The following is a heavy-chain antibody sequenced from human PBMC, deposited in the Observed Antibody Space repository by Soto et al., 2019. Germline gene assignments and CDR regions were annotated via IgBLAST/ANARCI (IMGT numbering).Heavy chain of an antibody. D-gene: IGHD5-12*01. J-gene: IGHJ4*02. V-gene: IGHV3-13*01. Sequence: GGSLRLSCAASGFTFSSYDMHWVRQATGKGLEWVSAIGTAGDTYYPGSVKGRFTISRENAKNSVYLQMNSLRAGDTAVYYCARFKGGYGFDYWGQGTLVTVSS. CDR2: IGTAGDT. CDR1: GFTFSSYD. CDR3: ARFKGGYGFDY.